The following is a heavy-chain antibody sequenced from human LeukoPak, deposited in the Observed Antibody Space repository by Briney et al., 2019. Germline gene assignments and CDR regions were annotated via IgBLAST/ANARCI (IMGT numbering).Heavy chain of an antibody. CDR3: ARVSYDFWSGYYDY. J-gene: IGHJ4*02. Sequence: SVKVSCQASRYTFLRYLCSWLRQAPGQGVAGMGGIRGYNGNTNYAQKVQGRVTMTTDTSTSTAYLELRSLRSDDTAVYYCARVSYDFWSGYYDYWGQGTLVTVSS. V-gene: IGHV1-18*01. CDR1: RYTFLRYL. CDR2: IRGYNGNT. D-gene: IGHD3-3*01.